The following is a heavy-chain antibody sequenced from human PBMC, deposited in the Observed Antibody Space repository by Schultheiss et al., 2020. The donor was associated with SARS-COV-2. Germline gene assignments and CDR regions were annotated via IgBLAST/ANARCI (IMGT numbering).Heavy chain of an antibody. Sequence: SQTLSLTCTVSGGSISSSSYYWGWIRQPPGKAPEWIGYIYYTGHTSYNPSLKSRVTISLDTSKNQFSLKLSSVTAADTAVYYCARAYDYVWGSYRIYYGMDVWGQGTTVTVSS. D-gene: IGHD3-16*02. CDR3: ARAYDYVWGSYRIYYGMDV. J-gene: IGHJ6*02. CDR2: IYYTGHT. V-gene: IGHV4-61*05. CDR1: GGSISSSSYY.